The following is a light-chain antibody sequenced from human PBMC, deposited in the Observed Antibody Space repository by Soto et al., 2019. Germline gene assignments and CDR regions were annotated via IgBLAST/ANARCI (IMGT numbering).Light chain of an antibody. Sequence: QSVLTQPPSASGSPGQSVTISCTGTNTDIGGHNYVSWYQHHPGKAPKLIIYEVSERPSGVPDRFSGSKSGNAASLTVSGLQADDEAIYYCSSYTGTNNFVLFGGGTKLTVL. V-gene: IGLV2-8*01. CDR1: NTDIGGHNY. CDR2: EVS. CDR3: SSYTGTNNFVL. J-gene: IGLJ2*01.